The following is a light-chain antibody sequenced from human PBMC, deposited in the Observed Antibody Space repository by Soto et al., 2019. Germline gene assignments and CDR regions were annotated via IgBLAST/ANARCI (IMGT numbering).Light chain of an antibody. J-gene: IGKJ1*01. V-gene: IGKV4-1*01. CDR1: QSVLYSSNDKNY. CDR3: QQYYSTPT. CDR2: WAS. Sequence: DIVMTQSPDSLALSLGERATINCKSSQSVLYSSNDKNYLAWYQQKPGQPPKLLIYWASTRESGVPDRFSGSSSGTDSTLTISILPAEYVADYYYQQYYSTPTFGQGTKVEIK.